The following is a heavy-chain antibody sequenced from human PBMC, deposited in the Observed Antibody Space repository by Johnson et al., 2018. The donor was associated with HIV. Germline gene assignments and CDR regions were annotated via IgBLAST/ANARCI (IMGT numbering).Heavy chain of an antibody. J-gene: IGHJ3*02. D-gene: IGHD2-2*01. CDR3: ARFSSYLDAFDI. V-gene: IGHV3-30*03. Sequence: QVQLVESGGGVVQPGGSLRLSCAASGFTFDDYAMHWVRQAPGKGLEWVAVISYDGSNKYYADSVKGRFTISRDNSKNTLYLQMNSLRAEDTAVYYCARFSSYLDAFDIWGQGTMVTVSS. CDR1: GFTFDDYA. CDR2: ISYDGSNK.